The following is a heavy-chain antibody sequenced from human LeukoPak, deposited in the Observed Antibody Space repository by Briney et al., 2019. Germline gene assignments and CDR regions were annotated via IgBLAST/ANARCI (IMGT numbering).Heavy chain of an antibody. CDR2: INHSGST. CDR1: GGSFSGYY. J-gene: IGHJ4*02. D-gene: IGHD3-22*01. CDR3: ARLPYYYDSSGYYYFSFDY. Sequence: SETLSLTCAVYGGSFSGYYWSWIRQPPGKGLEWIGEINHSGSTNYNPSLKSRVTISVDTSKDQFSLKLSSVTAADTAVYYCARLPYYYDSSGYYYFSFDYWGQGTLVTVSS. V-gene: IGHV4-34*01.